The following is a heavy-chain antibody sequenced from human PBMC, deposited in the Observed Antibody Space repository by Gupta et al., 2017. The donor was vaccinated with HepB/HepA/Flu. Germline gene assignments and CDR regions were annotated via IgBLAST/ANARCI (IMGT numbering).Heavy chain of an antibody. CDR2: VYYSGST. D-gene: IGHD3-3*01. CDR1: GGSISSSSYY. V-gene: IGHV4-39*01. Sequence: QLQLQESGPGLVKASETLSLTCSVSGGSISSSSYYWDWIRQPPGKGLEWIGSVYYSGSTYYNPSLKSRVTISVDTSKSHFSLKQTSVTAADTAVYYCARHRGDGFNFYDYWGQGTLVTVSS. CDR3: ARHRGDGFNFYDY. J-gene: IGHJ4*02.